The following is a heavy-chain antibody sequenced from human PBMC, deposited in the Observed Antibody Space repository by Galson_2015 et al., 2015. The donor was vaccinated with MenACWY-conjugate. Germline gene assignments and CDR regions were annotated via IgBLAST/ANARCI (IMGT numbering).Heavy chain of an antibody. CDR2: ISGSGGST. Sequence: SLRLSCAASGFTFSSYAMSWVRQAPGKGLEWVSAISGSGGSTYYADSVKGRFTISRDNSKNTLYLQMNSLRAEDTAVYYCAKDQSYCSGGSCLVHFDYWGQGTLVTVSS. V-gene: IGHV3-23*01. CDR1: GFTFSSYA. CDR3: AKDQSYCSGGSCLVHFDY. D-gene: IGHD2-15*01. J-gene: IGHJ4*02.